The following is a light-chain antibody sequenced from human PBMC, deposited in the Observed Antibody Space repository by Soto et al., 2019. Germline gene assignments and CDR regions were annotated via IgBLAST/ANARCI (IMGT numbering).Light chain of an antibody. CDR3: QQRSNFIT. CDR1: QSVSRY. Sequence: EIALTRSPATLSLSPGERATLSCRASQSVSRYLAWYQQKPGQAPRLLIYDASNRATGIPARFSGSGSGTDFTLTISSIEPEDFAVYYCQQRSNFITFGQGTRLEIK. J-gene: IGKJ5*01. CDR2: DAS. V-gene: IGKV3-11*01.